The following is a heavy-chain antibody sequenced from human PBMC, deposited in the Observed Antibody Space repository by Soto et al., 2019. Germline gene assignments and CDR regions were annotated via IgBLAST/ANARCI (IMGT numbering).Heavy chain of an antibody. Sequence: QVQLVESGGGVVQPGRSLRLSCVASGFTFSSSGLHWVRQAPGKGLEWVAVISYDGTNKYYADSGKGRFTISRDNSKNTLYLQMNSLRAEDTAVYYCAKGGRGGYDYIDYWGQGTLVTVSS. CDR2: ISYDGTNK. J-gene: IGHJ4*02. CDR1: GFTFSSSG. D-gene: IGHD5-12*01. CDR3: AKGGRGGYDYIDY. V-gene: IGHV3-30*18.